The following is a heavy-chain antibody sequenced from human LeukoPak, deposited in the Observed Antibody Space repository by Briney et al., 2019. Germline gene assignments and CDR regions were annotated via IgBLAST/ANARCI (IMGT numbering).Heavy chain of an antibody. CDR1: GGSISSGGYS. V-gene: IGHV4-30-2*01. Sequence: SETLSLTCAVSGGSISSGGYSWSWIRQPPGKGLEWIGYIYHSGSTYYNPSLKSRVTISVDRSKNQFSLKLSSVTAADTAVYYCAREGYCSGGSCRSFDYWGQGTLVTVSS. CDR2: IYHSGST. D-gene: IGHD2-15*01. J-gene: IGHJ4*02. CDR3: AREGYCSGGSCRSFDY.